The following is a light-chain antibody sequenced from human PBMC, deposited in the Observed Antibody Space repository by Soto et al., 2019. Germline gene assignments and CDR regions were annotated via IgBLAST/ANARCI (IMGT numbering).Light chain of an antibody. CDR3: QESFYAPPT. V-gene: IGKV1-39*01. CDR1: QNIRSY. J-gene: IGKJ1*01. Sequence: DVQISQAPSSLSASVGERVTISCRASQNIRSYLSWDQQKPGKAPKLLIFETSTLQSGVSSRFTGAGSGTDFTLTIRSLQPEDFATYYCQESFYAPPTFGQGTQVDIK. CDR2: ETS.